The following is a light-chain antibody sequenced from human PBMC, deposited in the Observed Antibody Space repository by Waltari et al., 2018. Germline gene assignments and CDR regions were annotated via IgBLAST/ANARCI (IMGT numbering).Light chain of an antibody. J-gene: IGLJ2*01. CDR2: DVN. CDR3: CSYAGSYTRI. V-gene: IGLV2-11*01. Sequence: QSALTQPRPVSGSPGQSVTISCTGTSSDVGGYNFVSWYQQFPGKAPKLIIYDVNKRPSGVPNRFSGSKSGDTASLTISGLQAEDEADYYCCSYAGSYTRIFGGGTGLTVL. CDR1: SSDVGGYNF.